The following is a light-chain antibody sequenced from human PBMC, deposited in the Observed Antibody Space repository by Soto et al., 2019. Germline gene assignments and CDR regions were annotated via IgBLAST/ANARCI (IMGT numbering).Light chain of an antibody. CDR2: WAS. J-gene: IGKJ1*01. V-gene: IGKV4-1*01. CDR1: QSVLYSSNNKNY. Sequence: DIVMTQSPDSLAVSLGERATINCKSSQSVLYSSNNKNYLAWFQQKPGPPPKLLIYWASIRESGVPDRFSGSGSGTDFTLTISRLQAEDVAVYYCQQYYTTPRTFGQGTKVEIK. CDR3: QQYYTTPRT.